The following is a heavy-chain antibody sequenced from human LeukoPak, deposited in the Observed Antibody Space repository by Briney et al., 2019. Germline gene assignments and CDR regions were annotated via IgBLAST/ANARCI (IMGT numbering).Heavy chain of an antibody. V-gene: IGHV4-59*11. CDR2: ISHIGRT. Sequence: PSETLSLTCAVSGDSFSSHYWTWIRQSPGTGLEWIGYISHIGRTNYNPSLKSRVTISIDTSKNQLSLKLRSVTAADTAVYYCARDLVTVTKGFDIWGQGTMVSVSS. J-gene: IGHJ3*02. CDR1: GDSFSSHY. D-gene: IGHD4-17*01. CDR3: ARDLVTVTKGFDI.